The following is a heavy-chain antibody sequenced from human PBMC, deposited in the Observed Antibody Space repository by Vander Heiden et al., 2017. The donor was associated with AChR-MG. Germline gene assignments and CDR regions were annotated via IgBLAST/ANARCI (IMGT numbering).Heavy chain of an antibody. CDR3: AKGRHMTTVTTHY. Sequence: EVQLLASGGGLVQPWGSLRPPCAASGFPFSSYAMSWVRQARGKGLEWVSAISGSGGSTYYADAVKGRFTSSRYNAKNTLYLQMNSMRAEDTAVYYCAKGRHMTTVTTHYWCQGPLVTDSS. D-gene: IGHD4-17*01. J-gene: IGHJ4*02. CDR2: ISGSGGST. CDR1: GFPFSSYA. V-gene: IGHV3-23*01.